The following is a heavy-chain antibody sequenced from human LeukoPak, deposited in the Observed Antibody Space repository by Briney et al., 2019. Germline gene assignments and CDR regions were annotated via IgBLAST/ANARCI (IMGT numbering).Heavy chain of an antibody. CDR2: IYYSGST. CDR3: ARGNVLRYFDWLFTLDY. CDR1: GGSISGYY. J-gene: IGHJ4*02. V-gene: IGHV4-59*12. D-gene: IGHD3-9*01. Sequence: SETLSLTCTVSGGSISGYYWSWIRQPPGKGLEWIGYIYYSGSTKYNPSLKSRVTISVDTSKNQFSLKLSSVTAADTAVYYCARGNVLRYFDWLFTLDYWGQGTLVTVSS.